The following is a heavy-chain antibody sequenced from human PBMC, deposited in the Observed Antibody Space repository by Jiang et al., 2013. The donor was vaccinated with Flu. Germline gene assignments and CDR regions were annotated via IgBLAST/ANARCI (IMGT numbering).Heavy chain of an antibody. Sequence: SGAEVKKPGSSVKVSCKASGGTFSSYAISWVRQAPGQGLEWMGGIIPIFGTANYAQKFQGRVTITADESTSTAYMELSSLRSEDTAVYYCARGTRELRYFDWLLSDLWFDPWGQGTLVTVSS. V-gene: IGHV1-69*01. CDR3: ARGTRELRYFDWLLSDLWFDP. J-gene: IGHJ5*02. CDR2: IIPIFGTA. D-gene: IGHD3-9*01. CDR1: GGTFSSYA.